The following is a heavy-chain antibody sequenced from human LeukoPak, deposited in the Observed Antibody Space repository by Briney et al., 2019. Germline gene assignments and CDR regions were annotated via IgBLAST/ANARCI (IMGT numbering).Heavy chain of an antibody. Sequence: GASVKVSCKASGYTSTGFYMHWVRQAPGQGLEWMGWINPNSGVTNYAQKFQGRVTMTTDTSISTAYMELSGLRSDDTAVYYCARTQTLDYWGQGTLVTVSS. V-gene: IGHV1-2*02. D-gene: IGHD4-23*01. CDR1: GYTSTGFY. CDR3: ARTQTLDY. J-gene: IGHJ4*02. CDR2: INPNSGVT.